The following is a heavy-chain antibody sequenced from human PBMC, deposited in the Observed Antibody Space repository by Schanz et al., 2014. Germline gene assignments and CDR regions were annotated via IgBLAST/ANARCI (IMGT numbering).Heavy chain of an antibody. V-gene: IGHV3-23*01. CDR2: ISGSGGST. J-gene: IGHJ4*02. CDR3: ARRASCSRIGCPFDS. CDR1: GFTFNSYA. D-gene: IGHD2-2*01. Sequence: DVQLLESGGGLVQPGGSLRLSCAASGFTFNSYAMTWVRQAPGKGLEWVSAISGSGGSTYYADSVKGRFTISRDNSKNTLYLQMNSLKTEDTAMYYCARRASCSRIGCPFDSWGQGTLVNVSS.